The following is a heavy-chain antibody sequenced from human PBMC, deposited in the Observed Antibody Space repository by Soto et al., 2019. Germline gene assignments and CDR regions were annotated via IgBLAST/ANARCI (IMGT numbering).Heavy chain of an antibody. CDR1: GGTFTSHA. V-gene: IGHV1-69*01. D-gene: IGHD3-10*01. Sequence: QVQLVQSGAEVKKPGSSMKVSCKASGGTFTSHAISWVRQAPGQGLEWMGGIVPYINTANYAQKFQGRVTISADESMTTAYMEGSGLTSGDTAIYYCARHRPYFGSGSYFYGMDVWGQGTTVTVSS. J-gene: IGHJ6*02. CDR2: IVPYINTA. CDR3: ARHRPYFGSGSYFYGMDV.